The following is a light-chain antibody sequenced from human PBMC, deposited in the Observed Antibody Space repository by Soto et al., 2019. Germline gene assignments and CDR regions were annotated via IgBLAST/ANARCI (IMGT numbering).Light chain of an antibody. CDR2: GAS. CDR1: QNVSNN. CDR3: QQYDNRPPWT. Sequence: EIVMTQSPATLSVSPGERATLSCRASQNVSNNLAWYQQKPGQAPRLLIYGASTRATGIPARFSGSGSGTEFTLTISSLPSEDFAVYYCQQYDNRPPWTLGQGTKVDI. V-gene: IGKV3-15*01. J-gene: IGKJ1*01.